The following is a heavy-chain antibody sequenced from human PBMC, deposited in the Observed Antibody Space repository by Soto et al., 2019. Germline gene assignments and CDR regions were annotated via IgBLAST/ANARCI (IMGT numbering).Heavy chain of an antibody. J-gene: IGHJ4*02. D-gene: IGHD3-9*01. CDR2: IIPIFGTA. V-gene: IGHV1-69*13. CDR1: GGTFSSYA. CDR3: ARTSLHYDILTGYYSHDF. Sequence: ASVKVSCKASGGTFSSYAISWVRQAPGQGLEWMGGIIPIFGTANYAQKFQGRVTITADESTSTAYMELSSLRSEDTAVYYCARTSLHYDILTGYYSHDFWGQGTLV.